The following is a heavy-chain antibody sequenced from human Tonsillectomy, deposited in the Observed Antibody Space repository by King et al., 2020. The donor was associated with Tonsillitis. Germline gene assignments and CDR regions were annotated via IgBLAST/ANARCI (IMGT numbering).Heavy chain of an antibody. Sequence: VQLQESGPGLVKPSQTLSLTCIVSGGSISSGGYYWSWIRQHPGKGPEWIGYIYYSGSTHHNPSLKSRITISVDTSKNQFSLNLSSVTPADTAVYYFASATCSSTTCYRPEYFQEWGQGTLVTVSS. CDR1: GGSISSGGYY. CDR2: IYYSGST. D-gene: IGHD2-2*01. J-gene: IGHJ1*01. CDR3: ASATCSSTTCYRPEYFQE. V-gene: IGHV4-31*03.